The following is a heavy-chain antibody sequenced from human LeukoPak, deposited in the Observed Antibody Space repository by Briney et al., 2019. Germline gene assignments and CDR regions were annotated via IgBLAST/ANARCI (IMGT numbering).Heavy chain of an antibody. CDR2: TSGSGVNS. CDR1: GFTLRSYD. Sequence: GGSLRLSCAASGFTLRSYDMSWVRQAPGKGLEWVAATSGSGVNSYYADSVRGRSTISRDNSQNTLYLQMDSLRAEDTALYYCAKEYSGYDFDYWGQGTLVTVSS. J-gene: IGHJ4*02. CDR3: AKEYSGYDFDY. V-gene: IGHV3-23*01. D-gene: IGHD5-12*01.